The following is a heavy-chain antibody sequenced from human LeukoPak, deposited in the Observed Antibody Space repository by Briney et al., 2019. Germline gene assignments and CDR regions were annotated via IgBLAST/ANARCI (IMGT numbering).Heavy chain of an antibody. J-gene: IGHJ5*02. CDR1: GYTFTGYY. Sequence: ASVKVSCKASGYTFTGYYMHWVRQAPGQGLEWMGWINPNSGNTGYAQKFQGRVTMTRNTAINTAYMELSSLRSDDTAVYYCARGRWTGYCSSTNCYSGLDPWGQGTLVTVSS. CDR3: ARGRWTGYCSSTNCYSGLDP. CDR2: INPNSGNT. V-gene: IGHV1-8*02. D-gene: IGHD2-2*02.